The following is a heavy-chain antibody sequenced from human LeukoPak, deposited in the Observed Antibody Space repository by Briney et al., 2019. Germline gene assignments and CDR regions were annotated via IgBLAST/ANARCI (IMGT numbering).Heavy chain of an antibody. D-gene: IGHD3-22*01. CDR1: GGSISSSNW. CDR2: IYHSGST. V-gene: IGHV4-4*02. CDR3: ASQYYYDSSGSFDY. Sequence: PSGTLSLTCAVSGGSISSSNWWSWVRQPPGKGLEWIGEIYHSGSTNYNPSLKSRVTISVDKSKNQFSLKLSSVTAADTAVYYCASQYYYDSSGSFDYWGQGTLVTVSS. J-gene: IGHJ4*02.